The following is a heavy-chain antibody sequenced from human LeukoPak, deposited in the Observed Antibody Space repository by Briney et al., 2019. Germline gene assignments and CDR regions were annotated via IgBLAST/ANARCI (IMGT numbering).Heavy chain of an antibody. CDR2: ISGSGGST. Sequence: PGESLRLSCAASGFTFSSYAMSWVRQAPGKGLEWVSAISGSGGSTYYADSVKGRFTISRDNSKNTLYLQMNSLRAEDTAVYYCAKALYSSSPRPEHYFDYWGQGTLVTVSS. CDR3: AKALYSSSPRPEHYFDY. V-gene: IGHV3-23*01. J-gene: IGHJ4*02. D-gene: IGHD6-13*01. CDR1: GFTFSSYA.